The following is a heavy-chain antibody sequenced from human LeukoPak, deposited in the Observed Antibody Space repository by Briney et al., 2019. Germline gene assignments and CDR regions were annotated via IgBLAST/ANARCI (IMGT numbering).Heavy chain of an antibody. Sequence: ASVKVSCKASGYTFTGYYMHWVRQAPGQGLEWMGWINPNSGGTNYAQKFQGRVTMTRDTSISTAYMELSRLRSDDTAVYYCARRTIFGVVIIHDAFDIWGQGTMVTVSS. CDR1: GYTFTGYY. V-gene: IGHV1-2*02. CDR3: ARRTIFGVVIIHDAFDI. CDR2: INPNSGGT. J-gene: IGHJ3*02. D-gene: IGHD3-3*01.